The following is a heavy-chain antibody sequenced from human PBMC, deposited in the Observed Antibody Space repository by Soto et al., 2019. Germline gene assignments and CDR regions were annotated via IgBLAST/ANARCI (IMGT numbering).Heavy chain of an antibody. Sequence: QVQLVQSGAEVLKPGSSVKLSCKTSGDTFDTFAISWVRQAPGQGLEWMGGINPIFRSPDYTQKFQGRVTITGDVSTRTAYLELSSLRSEDTAVYYCARDKGRGQLGGNYYDAWDVWGQGTTVTVSS. J-gene: IGHJ6*02. CDR3: ARDKGRGQLGGNYYDAWDV. D-gene: IGHD1-1*01. CDR2: INPIFRSP. V-gene: IGHV1-69*12. CDR1: GDTFDTFA.